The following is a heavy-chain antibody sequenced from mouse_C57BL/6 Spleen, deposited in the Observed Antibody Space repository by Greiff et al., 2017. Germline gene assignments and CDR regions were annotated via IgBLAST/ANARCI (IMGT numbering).Heavy chain of an antibody. CDR2: FHPYNDDT. J-gene: IGHJ4*01. V-gene: IGHV1-47*01. D-gene: IGHD2-1*01. CDR3: ARGGYGNYLYAMDY. CDR1: GYTFTTYP. Sequence: VKLQESGAELVKPGASVKMSCKASGYTFTTYPIEWMKQNHGKSLEWIGNFHPYNDDTKYNEKFKGKATLTVEKSSSTVYLELSRLTSDDSAVYYFARGGYGNYLYAMDYWGQGTSVTVSS.